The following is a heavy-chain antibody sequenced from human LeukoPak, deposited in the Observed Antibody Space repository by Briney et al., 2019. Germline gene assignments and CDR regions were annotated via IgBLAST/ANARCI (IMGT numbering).Heavy chain of an antibody. CDR3: AKDRHAPGRYCSSTTCFPFDS. J-gene: IGHJ5*01. Sequence: GGTLRLSCVDSGFTFSNYDMSWVRQAPGKGLEWVSGISGSGGSTYYADSVKGRFTISRDNSKKTLYMQMNSLRAEDTAVYYCAKDRHAPGRYCSSTTCFPFDSWGQGTLVTVSS. CDR1: GFTFSNYD. CDR2: ISGSGGST. D-gene: IGHD2-2*01. V-gene: IGHV3-23*01.